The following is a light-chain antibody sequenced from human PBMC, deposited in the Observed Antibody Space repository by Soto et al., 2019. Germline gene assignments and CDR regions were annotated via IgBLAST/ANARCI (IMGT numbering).Light chain of an antibody. CDR1: QHVTTTY. V-gene: IGKV3-20*01. J-gene: IGKJ4*01. Sequence: IVLTQSPATLSLSPGERATLSCTASQHVTTTYIAWYQQKFGQAPRLLIYGESTRATGTPDRFTGGGFGTDFTLTISRVEPEDFAVYYCQQYDSSCTFGGGTKVDIK. CDR3: QQYDSSCT. CDR2: GES.